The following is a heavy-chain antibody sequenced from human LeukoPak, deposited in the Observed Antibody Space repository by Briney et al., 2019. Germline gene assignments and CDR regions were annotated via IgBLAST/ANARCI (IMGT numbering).Heavy chain of an antibody. J-gene: IGHJ5*02. V-gene: IGHV4-39*01. CDR1: GGSISSSSYY. D-gene: IGHD2-15*01. CDR3: ASEGIVVVVAASGWFDP. CDR2: IYYSGST. Sequence: KPSETLSLTCTVPGGSISSSSYYWGWIRQPPGKGLEWIGGIYYSGSTYYNPSLKSRVTISVDTSKNQFSLKLSSVTAADTAVYYCASEGIVVVVAASGWFDPWGQGTLVTVSS.